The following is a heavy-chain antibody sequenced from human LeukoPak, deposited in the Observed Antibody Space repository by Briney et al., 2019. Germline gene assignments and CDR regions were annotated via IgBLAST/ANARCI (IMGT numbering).Heavy chain of an antibody. V-gene: IGHV1-18*01. Sequence: ASVKVSCKASGYTFTSYGINWVRQAPGQGLDWMGWISVYNGITNYAQILQGRVTMTADRSTSTAYMEPRSLRSDDTAVYYCARGPPVFTVSRGDYWGQGTLVTVSS. J-gene: IGHJ4*02. D-gene: IGHD4-17*01. CDR3: ARGPPVFTVSRGDY. CDR2: ISVYNGIT. CDR1: GYTFTSYG.